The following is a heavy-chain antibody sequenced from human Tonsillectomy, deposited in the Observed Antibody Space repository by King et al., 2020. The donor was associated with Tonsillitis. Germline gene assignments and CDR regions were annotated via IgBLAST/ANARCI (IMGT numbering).Heavy chain of an antibody. D-gene: IGHD6-19*01. CDR2: IYHSGST. CDR1: GYSISSGYY. Sequence: QLQESGPGLVKPSETLSLTCTVSGYSISSGYYWGWIRQPPGKGLEWIGSIYHSGSTFYNPFLKSRVTISVDTSKNQFSLKLSSVTAADTAVYSCARGAGIFDSWGQGTLVTVSS. J-gene: IGHJ4*02. V-gene: IGHV4-38-2*02. CDR3: ARGAGIFDS.